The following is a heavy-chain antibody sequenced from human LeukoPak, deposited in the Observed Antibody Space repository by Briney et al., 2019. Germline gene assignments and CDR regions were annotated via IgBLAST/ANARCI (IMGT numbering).Heavy chain of an antibody. Sequence: GGSLRLSCAASGFSFSTYDMPWVRLGTGRGLEWVSGIGIPGDTYYQGSVKGRFTISRENAKNSLYLQMNSLRAGDTAVYYCARAARFLHSTGAHAFDIWGQGTMVTVSS. V-gene: IGHV3-13*01. J-gene: IGHJ3*02. CDR3: ARAARFLHSTGAHAFDI. CDR2: IGIPGDT. CDR1: GFSFSTYD. D-gene: IGHD2-8*02.